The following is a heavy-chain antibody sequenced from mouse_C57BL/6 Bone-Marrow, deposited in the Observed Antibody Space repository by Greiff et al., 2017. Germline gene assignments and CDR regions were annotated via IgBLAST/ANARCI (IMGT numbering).Heavy chain of an antibody. D-gene: IGHD2-4*01. J-gene: IGHJ4*01. V-gene: IGHV1-59*01. CDR3: AREGYDYDGVYAMDD. Sequence: QVQLQQPGAELVRPGTSVKLSCKASGYTFTSYWMHWVKQRPGQGLEWIGVIDPSDSYTNYNQKFKGKATLTVDTSSSTAYMQLSSLTSEDSAVYYCAREGYDYDGVYAMDDGGQGTSVTVSS. CDR2: IDPSDSYT. CDR1: GYTFTSYW.